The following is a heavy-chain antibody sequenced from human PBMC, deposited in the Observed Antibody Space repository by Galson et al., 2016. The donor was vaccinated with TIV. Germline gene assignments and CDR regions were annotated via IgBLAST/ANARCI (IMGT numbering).Heavy chain of an antibody. CDR3: ARDSDVEQRWNRVYQFNY. J-gene: IGHJ4*02. Sequence: SVKVSCKASGGTFSAYPISWVRQASGQGLEWMGGIIPIFGKANYARKFQGRVTITADRSTSTAYMELSSLRSEDTAMYYCARDSDVEQRWNRVYQFNYWGQGTLVTVSS. V-gene: IGHV1-69*06. D-gene: IGHD1/OR15-1a*01. CDR2: IIPIFGKA. CDR1: GGTFSAYP.